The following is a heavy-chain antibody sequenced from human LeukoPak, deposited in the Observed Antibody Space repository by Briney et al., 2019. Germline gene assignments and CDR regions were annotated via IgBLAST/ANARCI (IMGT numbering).Heavy chain of an antibody. CDR1: GGTFSSYA. J-gene: IGHJ4*02. CDR3: ARVPGHILERQPFDY. Sequence: SVKVSCKASGGTFSSYAISWVRQAPGQGLEWMGGIIPIFGTADYAQKFQGRVTITADESTSTAYMELSSLRSEDTAVYYCARVPGHILERQPFDYWGQGTLVTVSS. D-gene: IGHD1-1*01. CDR2: IIPIFGTA. V-gene: IGHV1-69*13.